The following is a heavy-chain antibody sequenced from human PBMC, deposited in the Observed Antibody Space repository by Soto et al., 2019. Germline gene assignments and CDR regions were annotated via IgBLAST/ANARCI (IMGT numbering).Heavy chain of an antibody. J-gene: IGHJ3*02. CDR1: GYTLTELS. D-gene: IGHD2-2*01. CDR2: FDPEDGET. V-gene: IGHV1-24*01. CDR3: AIAGYCSSTSCYPDAFDI. Sequence: ASVKVSCKVSGYTLTELSMHWVRQAPGKGLEWMGGFDPEDGETIYAQKFQGRVTMTEDTSTDTAYMELSSLRSEDTAVYYCAIAGYCSSTSCYPDAFDIWGQGTMVTVSS.